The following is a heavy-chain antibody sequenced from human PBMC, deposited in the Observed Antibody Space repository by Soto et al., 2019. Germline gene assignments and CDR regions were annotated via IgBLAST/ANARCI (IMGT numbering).Heavy chain of an antibody. J-gene: IGHJ6*03. V-gene: IGHV4-59*01. CDR1: GGSTSSYY. D-gene: IGHD3-10*01. CDR3: ARVKFGERYYYYYMDV. CDR2: IYYSGST. Sequence: PSETLSLTCTVSGGSTSSYYWSWIRQPPGKGLEWIGYIYYSGSTNYNPSLKSRVTISVDTSKNQFSLKLSSVTAADTAVYYCARVKFGERYYYYYMDVWGKGTTVTVSS.